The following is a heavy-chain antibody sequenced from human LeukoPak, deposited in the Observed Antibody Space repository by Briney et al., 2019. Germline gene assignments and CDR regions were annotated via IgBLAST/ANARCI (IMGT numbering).Heavy chain of an antibody. Sequence: SETLSLTCVAYGGSFSDYYWSWIRQPPGKGLEWIGEINHGGSTNYNPSLKRRVTISVHTSKTQFSLKLSSVIAADPAVYYCGYSSGYQQSWGQGTLVTVSS. J-gene: IGHJ1*01. V-gene: IGHV4-34*01. CDR1: GGSFSDYY. CDR3: GYSSGYQQS. D-gene: IGHD3-22*01. CDR2: INHGGST.